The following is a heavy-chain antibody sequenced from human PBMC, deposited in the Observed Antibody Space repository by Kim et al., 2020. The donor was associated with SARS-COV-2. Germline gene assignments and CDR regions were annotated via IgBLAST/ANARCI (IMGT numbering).Heavy chain of an antibody. D-gene: IGHD6-19*01. Sequence: ASVKVSCRASGYSLTSFDTNRVRQATGQGLEWLGWVNPDSGNTGYAQKFQGRLMMTRNTAINTAYMELSSLEAEDTAVYYCATGPSGWYDYWGQGTLVTVSS. J-gene: IGHJ4*02. V-gene: IGHV1-8*01. CDR2: VNPDSGNT. CDR3: ATGPSGWYDY. CDR1: GYSLTSFD.